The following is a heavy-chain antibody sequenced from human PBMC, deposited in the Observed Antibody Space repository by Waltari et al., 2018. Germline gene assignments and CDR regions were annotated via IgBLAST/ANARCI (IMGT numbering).Heavy chain of an antibody. CDR3: ARIAAAGTLVLWFDP. CDR2: IYWNDDK. Sequence: QITLKESGPTLVKPTQTLTLTCTFPGFSLSTSGVGVGWIRQPPGKALEWLALIYWNDDKRYSPSLKSRLTITKDTSKNQVVLTMTNMDPVDTATYYCARIAAAGTLVLWFDPWGQGTLVTVSS. D-gene: IGHD6-13*01. CDR1: GFSLSTSGVG. V-gene: IGHV2-5*01. J-gene: IGHJ5*02.